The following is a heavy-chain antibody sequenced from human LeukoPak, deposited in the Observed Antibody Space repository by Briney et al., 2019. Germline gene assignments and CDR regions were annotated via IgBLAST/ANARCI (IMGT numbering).Heavy chain of an antibody. CDR1: GYTFTGYY. V-gene: IGHV1-8*02. CDR2: INPNSGNT. J-gene: IGHJ4*02. CDR3: IVATIGYFDY. Sequence: ASVKVSCKASGYTFTGYYMHWVRQAPGQGLEWMGRINPNSGNTGYAQKFQGRVTMTRNTSISTAYMELSSLRSEDTAVYYCIVATIGYFDYWGQGTLVTVSS. D-gene: IGHD5-12*01.